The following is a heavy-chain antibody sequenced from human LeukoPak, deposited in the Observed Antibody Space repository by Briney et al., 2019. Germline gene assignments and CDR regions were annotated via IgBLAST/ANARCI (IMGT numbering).Heavy chain of an antibody. V-gene: IGHV1-69*05. CDR1: GGTFSSYA. Sequence: SVKVSCKASGGTFSSYAISWVRQAPGQGLEWMGRIIPIFGTANYAQKFQGRVTITTDESTSTAYMELSSLRSEDTAVYYCATPAAYCGGDCYAYFDYWDQGTLVTVSS. D-gene: IGHD2-21*02. CDR3: ATPAAYCGGDCYAYFDY. CDR2: IIPIFGTA. J-gene: IGHJ4*02.